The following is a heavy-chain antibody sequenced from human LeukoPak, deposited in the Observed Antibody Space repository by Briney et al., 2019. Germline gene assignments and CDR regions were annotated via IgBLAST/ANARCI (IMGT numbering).Heavy chain of an antibody. CDR2: INHSGST. D-gene: IGHD1-26*01. V-gene: IGHV4-34*01. Sequence: SETLSLTCAVYAGPFSGYYWSWIRQPPGKGLEWIGEINHSGSTNYNPSLKSRVTISVDTSKNQFSLKLSSVTAADTAVYYCARAVGATYDYWGQGTLVTVSS. J-gene: IGHJ4*02. CDR1: AGPFSGYY. CDR3: ARAVGATYDY.